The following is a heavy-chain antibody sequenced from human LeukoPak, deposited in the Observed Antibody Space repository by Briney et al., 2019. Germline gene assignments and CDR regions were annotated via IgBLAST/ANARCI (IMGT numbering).Heavy chain of an antibody. CDR2: INHSGSS. J-gene: IGHJ5*02. CDR3: ARPFIAAAVNWFDP. CDR1: DGSISSYY. D-gene: IGHD6-13*01. V-gene: IGHV4-34*01. Sequence: PSETLSLTCTVSDGSISSYYWSWIRQPPGKGLECIGEINHSGSSNYNPSLKSRVTISVDTSKNQFSLKLSSVTAADTAVYYCARPFIAAAVNWFDPWGQGTLVTVSS.